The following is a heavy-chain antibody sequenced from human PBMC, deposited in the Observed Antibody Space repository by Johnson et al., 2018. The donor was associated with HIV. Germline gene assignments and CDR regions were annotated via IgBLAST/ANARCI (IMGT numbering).Heavy chain of an antibody. D-gene: IGHD3-16*01. J-gene: IGHJ3*02. CDR2: IYIGGNT. V-gene: IGHV3-NL1*01. CDR1: AFTFSNYA. Sequence: QVLLVESGGGVVQPGRSLRLACAASAFTFSNYAMHWVRQAPGKGLEWISVIYIGGNTYYADSVKGRFTISRDNSKNTLYLQMNSLRAEDTAVYYCARTLWVGKESAFDIWGQGTMVTVSS. CDR3: ARTLWVGKESAFDI.